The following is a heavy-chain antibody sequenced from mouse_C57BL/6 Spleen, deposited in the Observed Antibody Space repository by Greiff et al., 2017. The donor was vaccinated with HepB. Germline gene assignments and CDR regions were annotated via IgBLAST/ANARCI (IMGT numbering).Heavy chain of an antibody. CDR3: ARNGDFVPYWYFDV. CDR1: GYTFTSYW. CDR2: INPSNGGT. Sequence: QLQQPGTELVKPGASVKLSCKASGYTFTSYWMHWVKQRPGQGLEWIGNINPSNGGTNYNEKFKSKATLTVDKSSSTAYMQLSSLTSEDSAVYYCARNGDFVPYWYFDVWGTGTPVTVSS. J-gene: IGHJ1*03. V-gene: IGHV1-53*01. D-gene: IGHD3-3*01.